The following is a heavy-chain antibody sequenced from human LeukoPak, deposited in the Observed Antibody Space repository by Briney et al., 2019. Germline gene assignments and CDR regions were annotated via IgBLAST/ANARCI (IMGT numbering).Heavy chain of an antibody. D-gene: IGHD5-24*01. CDR3: AKGRDGYNSGYFDY. J-gene: IGHJ4*02. Sequence: GGSLRLSCAASRFTFDDYAMHWVRQAPGKGLEWVSGISWNSGSIGYADSVKGRFTISRDNAKNSLYLQMNSLRAEDTALYYCAKGRDGYNSGYFDYWGQGTLVTVSS. CDR1: RFTFDDYA. V-gene: IGHV3-9*01. CDR2: ISWNSGSI.